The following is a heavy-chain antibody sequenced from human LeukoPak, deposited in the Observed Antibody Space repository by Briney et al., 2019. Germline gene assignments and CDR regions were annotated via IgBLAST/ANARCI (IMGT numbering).Heavy chain of an antibody. J-gene: IGHJ6*02. CDR3: TGGGGYCSGGRCYGHYSMDV. Sequence: PGGSLRLSCAASGFTFSSYGMHWVRRAPGKGLEWVAYIRFGGNDEHYEDSVKGRFTISRDNSKNTLYLQMSSLRAEDTAVYYCTGGGGYCSGGRCYGHYSMDVWGQGTTVTVSS. CDR1: GFTFSSYG. CDR2: IRFGGNDE. D-gene: IGHD2-15*01. V-gene: IGHV3-30*02.